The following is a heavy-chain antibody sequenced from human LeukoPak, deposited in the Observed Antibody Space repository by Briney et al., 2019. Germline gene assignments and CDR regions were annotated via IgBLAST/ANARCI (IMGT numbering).Heavy chain of an antibody. CDR3: ASRRDY. V-gene: IGHV3-48*03. Sequence: PGGSLRLSCTVSGFTFSDYEMNWVRQAPGKGLEWVSNIGSSGRTIFYADSVKGRFTISRDNAKNSLYLQMNSLRVEDTAVCYCASRRDYWGQGTLVTVSS. CDR2: IGSSGRTI. J-gene: IGHJ4*02. CDR1: GFTFSDYE.